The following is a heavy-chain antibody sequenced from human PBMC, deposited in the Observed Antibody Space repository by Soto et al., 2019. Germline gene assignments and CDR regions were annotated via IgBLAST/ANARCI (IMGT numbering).Heavy chain of an antibody. CDR1: GDSFSSYN. CDR3: VRQGIGGLHGLVDV. D-gene: IGHD3-10*01. V-gene: IGHV4-59*08. CDR2: FRSGGGT. J-gene: IGHJ6*02. Sequence: QVQLQESGPGLVKPSETLSLTCTVSGDSFSSYNLAWLRQPPGKGLEWIGYFRSGGGTSYNPSLKSRVAISADTSTQQFSLRLSSVTAADTAVYYCVRQGIGGLHGLVDVWGQGTTVTVSS.